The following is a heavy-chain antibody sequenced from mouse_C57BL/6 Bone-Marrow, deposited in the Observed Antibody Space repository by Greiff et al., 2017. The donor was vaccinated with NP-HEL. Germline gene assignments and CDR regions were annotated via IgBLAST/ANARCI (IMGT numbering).Heavy chain of an antibody. V-gene: IGHV1-81*01. Sequence: QVHVKQSGAELARPGASVKLSCKASGYTFTSYGISWVKQRTGQGLEWIGEIYPRSGNTYYNEKFKGKATLTADKSSSTAYMELRSLTSEDSAVYFCALHYYGSSYPLYAMDYWGQGTSVTVSS. CDR3: ALHYYGSSYPLYAMDY. D-gene: IGHD1-1*01. J-gene: IGHJ4*01. CDR1: GYTFTSYG. CDR2: IYPRSGNT.